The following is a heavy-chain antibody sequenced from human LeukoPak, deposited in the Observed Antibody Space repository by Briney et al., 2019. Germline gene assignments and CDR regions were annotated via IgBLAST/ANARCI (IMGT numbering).Heavy chain of an antibody. Sequence: QPGGSLRLSCAGTGFTFSSDAMTWVRQAPGEGLECVSTISGGGSTYYADSVKGRFTISRDNSKNTLYLQMNSLRAEDTAVYYCAKHDSYGSGSFPDYWGQGTLVTVSS. D-gene: IGHD3-10*01. J-gene: IGHJ4*02. CDR3: AKHDSYGSGSFPDY. V-gene: IGHV3-23*01. CDR1: GFTFSSDA. CDR2: ISGGGST.